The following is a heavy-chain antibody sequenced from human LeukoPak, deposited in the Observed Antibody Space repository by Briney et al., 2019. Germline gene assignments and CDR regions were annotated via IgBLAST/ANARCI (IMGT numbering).Heavy chain of an antibody. CDR3: ARDQTDYDILTGYYNHNWFDP. V-gene: IGHV4-34*01. CDR1: GGSFSGYY. Sequence: SETLSLTCAVYGGSFSGYYWSWIRQPPGKGLEWIGEINHSGSTNYNPSLKSRVTISVDTSKNQFSLKLSSVTAADTAVYYCARDQTDYDILTGYYNHNWFDPWGQGTLVTVSS. J-gene: IGHJ5*02. CDR2: INHSGST. D-gene: IGHD3-9*01.